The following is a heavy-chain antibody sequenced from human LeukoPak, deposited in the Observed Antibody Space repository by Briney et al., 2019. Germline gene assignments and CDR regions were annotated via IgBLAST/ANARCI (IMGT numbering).Heavy chain of an antibody. CDR3: ARDHGDPYYFDY. V-gene: IGHV3-33*01. CDR2: IWYDGSNK. J-gene: IGHJ4*02. D-gene: IGHD4-17*01. Sequence: GGSLRLSCAASGFTFSSYGMHWVSQAPGKGLEWVAVIWYDGSNKYYADSVKGRFTISRDNSKNTLYLQMNSLRAEDTAVYYCARDHGDPYYFDYWGQGTLVTVSS. CDR1: GFTFSSYG.